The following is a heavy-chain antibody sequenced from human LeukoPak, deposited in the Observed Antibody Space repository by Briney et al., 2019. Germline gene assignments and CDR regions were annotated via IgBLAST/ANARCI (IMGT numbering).Heavy chain of an antibody. D-gene: IGHD1-26*01. Sequence: GGSLRLSCTASGFTFSAYAMHWVRQAPGKGLEWVAVMSYDGGNKYYADSVEGRFSISRDNSKNTLYLQMNSLRPEATALYYCAKDPASGSSYYLYGMAVWGQGTTVTVSS. CDR1: GFTFSAYA. J-gene: IGHJ6*02. CDR2: MSYDGGNK. CDR3: AKDPASGSSYYLYGMAV. V-gene: IGHV3-30*18.